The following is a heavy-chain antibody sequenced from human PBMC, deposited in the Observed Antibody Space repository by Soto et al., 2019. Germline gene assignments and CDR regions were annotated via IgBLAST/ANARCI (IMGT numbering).Heavy chain of an antibody. D-gene: IGHD3-22*01. Sequence: QLQLQESGPGLVKPSETLSLTCTVSGGSVSTSSFYWGWIRQPPRKGLEWIGTIYYSGTTYYNPSLKSRVTVSVDTSKTQFSLRLSSVTAADTAVYYCARQPGFYDRSGSFDYWGQGTLVTVAS. CDR2: IYYSGTT. J-gene: IGHJ4*02. CDR1: GGSVSTSSFY. CDR3: ARQPGFYDRSGSFDY. V-gene: IGHV4-39*01.